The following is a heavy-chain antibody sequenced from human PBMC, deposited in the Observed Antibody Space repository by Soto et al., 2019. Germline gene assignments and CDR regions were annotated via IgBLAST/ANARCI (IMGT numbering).Heavy chain of an antibody. D-gene: IGHD1-1*01. CDR1: GFTFSTYG. V-gene: IGHV3-48*02. J-gene: IGHJ4*02. CDR2: ISSGSGSR. Sequence: SLRLSCGASGFTFSTYGMNWVRQSPGKGLEWVSHISSGSGSRYYADSVRGRFTISRDNAKNSLYLEMNSLRDEDTAVYYCARDPDGMTDFDYWGQGTLVTVSS. CDR3: ARDPDGMTDFDY.